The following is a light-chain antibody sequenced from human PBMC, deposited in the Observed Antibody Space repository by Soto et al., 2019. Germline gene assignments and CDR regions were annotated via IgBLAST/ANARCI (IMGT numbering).Light chain of an antibody. Sequence: EIVMTQSPGTLSVSPGERATLSCRASHSVRSKLAWYQQKPGQAPRLLIYDASTRATGIPARFSGSGSGTEFTLTISSLQSEDFAVYYCQQYNNWPPITFGQGTRLEIK. CDR1: HSVRSK. V-gene: IGKV3-15*01. CDR3: QQYNNWPPIT. J-gene: IGKJ5*01. CDR2: DAS.